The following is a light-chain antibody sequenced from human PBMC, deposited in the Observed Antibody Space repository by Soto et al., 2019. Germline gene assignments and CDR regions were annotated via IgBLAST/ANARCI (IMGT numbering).Light chain of an antibody. CDR2: DVN. CDR1: SSDIGAYNF. V-gene: IGLV2-14*03. CDR3: TSWTTSTTII. Sequence: QSALTQPASVSGSPGQSITISCTGTSSDIGAYNFVSWYQQHPGKAPKLMLYDVNIRPSGVSNRFSGSKSGNTASLTISGLQADDEADYYCTSWTTSTTIIFGGGTKVTVL. J-gene: IGLJ2*01.